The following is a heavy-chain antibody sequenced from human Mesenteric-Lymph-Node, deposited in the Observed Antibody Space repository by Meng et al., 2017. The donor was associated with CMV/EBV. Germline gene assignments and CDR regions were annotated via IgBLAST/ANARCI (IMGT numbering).Heavy chain of an antibody. Sequence: ASVKVSCKTSGYTFLTYYMHWVRQAPGQGLEWMGIINPSYGTTSYAQKFQGRVTVTADTSTTTVYMELSSLRSEDTAVYYCASNVDDSDSFFQHWGQGTLVTVSS. J-gene: IGHJ1*01. CDR1: GYTFLTYY. V-gene: IGHV1-46*01. CDR2: INPSYGTT. CDR3: ASNVDDSDSFFQH. D-gene: IGHD5/OR15-5a*01.